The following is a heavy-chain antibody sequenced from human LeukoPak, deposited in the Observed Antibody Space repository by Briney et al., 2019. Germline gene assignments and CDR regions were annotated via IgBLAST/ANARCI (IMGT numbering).Heavy chain of an antibody. V-gene: IGHV4-59*01. Sequence: TSSETLSLTCTVCGGSISSYYWSWIRQPPGKGLEWIGYIYYSGSTNYNPSLKSRVTISVDTSKNQFSLKLSSVTAADTAVYYCARLDQLLYRAHYYGMDVWGQGTTVTVSS. D-gene: IGHD2-2*02. CDR1: GGSISSYY. J-gene: IGHJ6*02. CDR3: ARLDQLLYRAHYYGMDV. CDR2: IYYSGST.